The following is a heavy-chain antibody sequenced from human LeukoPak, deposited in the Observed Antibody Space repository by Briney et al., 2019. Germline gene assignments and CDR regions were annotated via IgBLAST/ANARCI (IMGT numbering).Heavy chain of an antibody. CDR1: GFIFSNYW. V-gene: IGHV3-7*01. CDR3: GRELYGAGDY. CDR2: IKEDGSEK. Sequence: GGSLRLSCAASGFIFSNYWMSWVRQAPGKGLEWVANIKEDGSEKYYVDSVKGRFTISRDNAKNSLYLQMNSLRAEDTGVYYCGRELYGAGDYWGQGTLVTVSS. D-gene: IGHD3-3*01. J-gene: IGHJ4*02.